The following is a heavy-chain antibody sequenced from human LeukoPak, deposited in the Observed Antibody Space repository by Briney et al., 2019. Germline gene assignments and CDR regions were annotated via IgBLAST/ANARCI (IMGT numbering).Heavy chain of an antibody. CDR3: AKIPYDSSGYYSFDY. J-gene: IGHJ4*02. CDR1: GFTFSSYA. D-gene: IGHD3-22*01. V-gene: IGHV3-23*01. CDR2: ISGSGGST. Sequence: GGSLRLSCAASGFTFSSYAMSWVRQAPGKGLEWVSAISGSGGSTYYADSVKGRFTISRGNSKNTLYLQMNSLRAEDTAVYYCAKIPYDSSGYYSFDYWGQGTLVTVSS.